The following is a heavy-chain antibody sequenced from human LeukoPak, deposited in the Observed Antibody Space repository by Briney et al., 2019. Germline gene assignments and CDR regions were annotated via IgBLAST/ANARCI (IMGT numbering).Heavy chain of an antibody. Sequence: ASVKVSCKASGGTFSSYAISWVRQAPGQGLEWIGRIISILGIANYAQKFQGRVTITADKSTSTAYMELSSLRSEDTAVYYCARDRDGSRSFEYWGQGTLVTVSS. V-gene: IGHV1-69*04. CDR3: ARDRDGSRSFEY. D-gene: IGHD3-10*01. CDR2: IISILGIA. J-gene: IGHJ4*02. CDR1: GGTFSSYA.